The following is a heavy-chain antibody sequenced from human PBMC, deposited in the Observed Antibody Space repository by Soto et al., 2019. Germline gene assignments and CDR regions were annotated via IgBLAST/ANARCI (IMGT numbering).Heavy chain of an antibody. V-gene: IGHV1-69*01. D-gene: IGHD3-22*01. CDR3: ARTAYCDSSGYPSGNFDY. CDR1: GGTFSSYA. Sequence: QMQLVQSGAEVKKPGSSVKVSCKASGGTFSSYAISWVRQAPGQGLEWMGGIIPIFGTANYAQKFQGRVTITADESTSTAYMELSSLRSEDTAVYYCARTAYCDSSGYPSGNFDYWGQGTLVTVSS. CDR2: IIPIFGTA. J-gene: IGHJ4*02.